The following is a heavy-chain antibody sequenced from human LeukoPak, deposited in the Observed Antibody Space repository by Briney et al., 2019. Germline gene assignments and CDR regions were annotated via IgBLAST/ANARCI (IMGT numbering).Heavy chain of an antibody. CDR1: GYTFTSYD. V-gene: IGHV1-8*01. D-gene: IGHD3-22*01. Sequence: ASVKVSCKASGYTFTSYDINWVRQATGQGLEWMGWMNPNSGNTGYAQKFQGRVTMTRNTSICTAYMELSSLRSEDTAVYYCAGYGYYYDSSGKGYFDYWGQGTLVTVSS. J-gene: IGHJ4*02. CDR3: AGYGYYYDSSGKGYFDY. CDR2: MNPNSGNT.